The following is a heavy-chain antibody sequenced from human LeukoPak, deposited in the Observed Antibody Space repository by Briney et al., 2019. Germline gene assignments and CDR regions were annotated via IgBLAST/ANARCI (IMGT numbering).Heavy chain of an antibody. Sequence: ASVKVSCKASGYTSTGYYMHWVRQAPGQGLEWMGRINPNSGGTNYAQKFQGRVTMTRDTSISTAYMELSRLRSDDTAVYYCASGMIVGHDAFDIWGQGTMVTVSS. D-gene: IGHD3-22*01. J-gene: IGHJ3*02. CDR2: INPNSGGT. CDR3: ASGMIVGHDAFDI. V-gene: IGHV1-2*06. CDR1: GYTSTGYY.